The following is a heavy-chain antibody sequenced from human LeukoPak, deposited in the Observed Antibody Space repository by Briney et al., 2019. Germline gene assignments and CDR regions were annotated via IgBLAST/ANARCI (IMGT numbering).Heavy chain of an antibody. CDR3: TTQTPVIYYFDY. V-gene: IGHV3-15*01. J-gene: IGHJ4*02. D-gene: IGHD3-3*02. Sequence: GGSLRLSCAASGFTFWDAGMSWVRKAPGKGVEWVGRIKSKTDGGTTDYAAPVKGRFTISRDDSKNTLYLQMNSLKTEDTAVYYCTTQTPVIYYFDYWGQGTLVTVSS. CDR1: GFTFWDAG. CDR2: IKSKTDGGTT.